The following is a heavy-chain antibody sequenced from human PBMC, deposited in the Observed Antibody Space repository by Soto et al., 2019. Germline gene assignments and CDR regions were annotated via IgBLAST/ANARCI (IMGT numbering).Heavy chain of an antibody. V-gene: IGHV1-69*06. D-gene: IGHD6-13*01. Sequence: GASVKVSCKDSGGTFSSYAISWVRQAPGQGLEWMGGIIPIFGTANYAQKFQGRVTISVDTSKNQFSLKLSSVTAADTAVYYCARVPAAAGILWFDPWGQGTLVTVSS. CDR1: GGTFSSYA. CDR3: ARVPAAAGILWFDP. CDR2: IIPIFGTA. J-gene: IGHJ5*02.